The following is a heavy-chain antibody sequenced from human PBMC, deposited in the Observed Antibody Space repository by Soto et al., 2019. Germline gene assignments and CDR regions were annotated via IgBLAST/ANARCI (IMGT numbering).Heavy chain of an antibody. CDR3: ATSGCSGGSCYSYYFDY. CDR1: GYTFTSYG. Sequence: QVQLVQSGAEVKKPGASVKVSCKASGYTFTSYGISWVRQAPGQGLEWMGWISAYNGNTNYAQKLQGRVTMTTDTSTSTAYMELRRLRSDDTAVYYCATSGCSGGSCYSYYFDYWGQGTLVTVSS. CDR2: ISAYNGNT. V-gene: IGHV1-18*01. J-gene: IGHJ4*02. D-gene: IGHD2-15*01.